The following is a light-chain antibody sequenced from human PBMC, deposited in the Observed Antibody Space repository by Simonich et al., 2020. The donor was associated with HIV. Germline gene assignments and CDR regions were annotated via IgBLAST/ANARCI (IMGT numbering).Light chain of an antibody. J-gene: IGLJ3*02. V-gene: IGLV1-40*01. CDR2: GNS. CDR1: SSNIGAGYD. Sequence: QSVLTQPPSVSGAPGQRVTISCTGSSSNIGAGYDVHWYQQLPGTAPKLLIYGNSNRPSGGPERFSGSKSGTSASLAITGLQAEDEADYYCQSYDSSLSGWVFGGGTKLTVL. CDR3: QSYDSSLSGWV.